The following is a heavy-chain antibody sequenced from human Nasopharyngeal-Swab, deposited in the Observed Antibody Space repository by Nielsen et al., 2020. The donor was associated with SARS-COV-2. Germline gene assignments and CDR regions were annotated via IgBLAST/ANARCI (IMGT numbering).Heavy chain of an antibody. CDR1: GFNFDYYA. D-gene: IGHD4-11*01. J-gene: IGHJ4*02. CDR2: ISYDGKNQ. Sequence: GESLKISCEASGFNFDYYAMHWVRQAPGKGPEWVAVISYDGKNQYYADSVKGRFTFSRDNSRNTLSLQMNSLRPEDTAVYYCTRGGRVTTTYFDHWGQGTLVTVSS. CDR3: TRGGRVTTTYFDH. V-gene: IGHV3-30*04.